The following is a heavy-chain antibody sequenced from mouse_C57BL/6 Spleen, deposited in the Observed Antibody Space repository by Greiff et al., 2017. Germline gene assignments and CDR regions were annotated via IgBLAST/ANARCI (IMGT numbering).Heavy chain of an antibody. D-gene: IGHD1-1*01. CDR3: ARSNYGTTVYYAMDY. CDR1: GYTFTDYY. CDR2: INPNNGGT. V-gene: IGHV1-26*01. J-gene: IGHJ4*01. Sequence: VQLQQSGPELVKPGASVKISCKASGYTFTDYYMNWVKQSHGKSLEWIGDINPNNGGTSYNQKFKGKATLTVDKSSSTAYMELRSLTSEDSAVYYCARSNYGTTVYYAMDYWGQGTSVTVSS.